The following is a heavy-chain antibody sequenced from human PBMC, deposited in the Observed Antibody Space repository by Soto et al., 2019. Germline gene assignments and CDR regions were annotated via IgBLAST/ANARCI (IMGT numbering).Heavy chain of an antibody. CDR3: TTVTGGRNYYYYYYMDV. CDR1: GFTFSNAW. V-gene: IGHV3-15*01. CDR2: IKSKTDGGTT. Sequence: EVQLVESGGGLVKPGGSLRLSCAASGFTFSNAWMSWVRQAPGKGLEWVGRIKSKTDGGTTDYAAPVKGRFTISRDDSKNTLYLQMNSLNTEDTAVYYCTTVTGGRNYYYYYYMDVWGKGTTVTVSS. J-gene: IGHJ6*03. D-gene: IGHD2-21*02.